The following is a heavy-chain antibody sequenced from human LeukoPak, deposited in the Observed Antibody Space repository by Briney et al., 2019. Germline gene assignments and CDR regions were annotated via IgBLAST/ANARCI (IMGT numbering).Heavy chain of an antibody. D-gene: IGHD3-22*01. CDR2: ISWNSGNI. V-gene: IGHV3-9*01. J-gene: IGHJ4*02. CDR1: GFTFDDYA. Sequence: PGGSLRLSCAASGFTFDDYAMHWVRQAPGKGLEWVSGISWNSGNIGYADSVKGRFTISRDNSKNTLYLQMNSLRAEDTAVYYCAKNYDSSGYYYFDYWGQGTLVTVSS. CDR3: AKNYDSSGYYYFDY.